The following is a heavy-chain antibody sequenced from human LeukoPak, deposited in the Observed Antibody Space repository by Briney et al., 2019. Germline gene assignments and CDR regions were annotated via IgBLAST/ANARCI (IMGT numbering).Heavy chain of an antibody. D-gene: IGHD5-24*01. J-gene: IGHJ2*01. V-gene: IGHV3-53*01. CDR2: IYSGGST. CDR1: GFTVSSNY. CDR3: ARMFGYGYNWYFDL. Sequence: GGSLRLSCAAPGFTVSSNYMSWVRQAPGKGLEWVSVIYSGGSTYYADSVKGRLTISRDNSKNTLYLQMNSLRAEDTAVYYCARMFGYGYNWYFDLWGRGTLVTVSS.